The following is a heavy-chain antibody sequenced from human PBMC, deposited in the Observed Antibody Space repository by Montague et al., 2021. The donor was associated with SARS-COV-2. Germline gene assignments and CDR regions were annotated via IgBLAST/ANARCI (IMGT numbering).Heavy chain of an antibody. J-gene: IGHJ5*02. Sequence: SETLSLTCAVSNGSFNSYYWSWVRQPPGKRLEWIGDIYYRGSTNYNPSLESRVTMSIDTSKNQFSLKLRSVTAADTAIYFCAREGLHNWFDPWGQGTLVIVSS. CDR3: AREGLHNWFDP. CDR2: IYYRGST. CDR1: NGSFNSYY. V-gene: IGHV4-59*01.